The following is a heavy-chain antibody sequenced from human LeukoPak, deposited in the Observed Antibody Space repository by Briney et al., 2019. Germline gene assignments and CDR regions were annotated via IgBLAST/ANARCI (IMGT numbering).Heavy chain of an antibody. D-gene: IGHD6-6*01. Sequence: ASVKVSCKASGYTFTGYYMHWVRQAPGQGLEWMGWINPNSGGTNYAQKFQGRVTMNRDTSISTAYMELSRLRSDDTAVYYCAREDYSSSSGFDYWGQGTLVTVSS. CDR1: GYTFTGYY. V-gene: IGHV1-2*02. CDR2: INPNSGGT. J-gene: IGHJ4*02. CDR3: AREDYSSSSGFDY.